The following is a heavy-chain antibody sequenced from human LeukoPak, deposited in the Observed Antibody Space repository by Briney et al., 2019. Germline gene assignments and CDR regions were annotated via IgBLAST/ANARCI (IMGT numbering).Heavy chain of an antibody. CDR3: AKEVTTVWFDP. CDR2: ISYDGSNK. Sequence: GGSLRLSCAASGFTFSGFGMHWVRQAPGKGLEWVAVISYDGSNKYYADSVKGRFTISRDNSKNTLYLQMNSLRAEDTAVYYCAKEVTTVWFDPWGQGTLVTVSS. V-gene: IGHV3-30*18. CDR1: GFTFSGFG. J-gene: IGHJ5*02. D-gene: IGHD4-17*01.